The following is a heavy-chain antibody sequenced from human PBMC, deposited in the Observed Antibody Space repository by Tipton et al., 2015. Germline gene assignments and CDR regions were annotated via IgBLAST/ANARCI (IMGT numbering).Heavy chain of an antibody. CDR1: SDSISKYY. CDR3: ARDLEHGMDV. J-gene: IGHJ6*02. V-gene: IGHV4-59*01. D-gene: IGHD5-24*01. CDR2: IQYSGST. Sequence: TLSLTCSVSSDSISKYYWSWIRQPPGKELEWIGYIQYSGSTNYNPSLKSRVTISVDTSKNQFSLKLSSVTAAGTAVYYCARDLEHGMDVWGQGTTVTVSS.